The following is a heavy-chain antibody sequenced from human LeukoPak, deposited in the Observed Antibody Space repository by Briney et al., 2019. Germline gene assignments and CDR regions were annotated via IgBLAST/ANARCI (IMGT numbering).Heavy chain of an antibody. CDR2: ISSSSSYI. J-gene: IGHJ6*02. CDR3: ARVPIAARRSYYYYYGMDV. CDR1: GFTFSSYS. V-gene: IGHV3-21*01. D-gene: IGHD6-6*01. Sequence: GGSLRLSCAASGFTFSSYSMNWVRQAPGKGLEWVSSISSSSSYIYYADSVKGRFTISRDNAKNSLYLQMNSLRAEDTAVYYCARVPIAARRSYYYYYGMDVWGQGTTVTVSS.